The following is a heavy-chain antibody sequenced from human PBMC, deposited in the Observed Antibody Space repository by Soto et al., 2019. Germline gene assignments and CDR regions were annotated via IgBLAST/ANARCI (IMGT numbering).Heavy chain of an antibody. Sequence: QVQLVQSGAEVKKPGSSVKVSCKASGGTFSSYTISWVRQAPGQGLEWMGRIIPILGIANYAQKFQGRVTITANNSTSTASMGLRSLRSEDKAVHYCASLRLGEVSPPLHYWGQGTLGTVAS. D-gene: IGHD3-16*02. CDR1: GGTFSSYT. V-gene: IGHV1-69*02. CDR3: ASLRLGEVSPPLHY. CDR2: IIPILGIA. J-gene: IGHJ4*02.